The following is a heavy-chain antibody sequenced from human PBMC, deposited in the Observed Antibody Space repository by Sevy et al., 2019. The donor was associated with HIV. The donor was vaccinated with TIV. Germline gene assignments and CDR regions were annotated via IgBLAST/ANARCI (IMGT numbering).Heavy chain of an antibody. D-gene: IGHD3-22*01. Sequence: GGSLRLSCAASGFTFSSYAMSWVRQAPGKGLEWVSAISGSGGSTYYADSVKGRFTISRDNSKITLFLQMNSLRAEDTAVYYCAKDRRGYYYDSSGPQVGAFDIWGQGTMVTVSS. CDR1: GFTFSSYA. CDR2: ISGSGGST. V-gene: IGHV3-23*01. J-gene: IGHJ3*02. CDR3: AKDRRGYYYDSSGPQVGAFDI.